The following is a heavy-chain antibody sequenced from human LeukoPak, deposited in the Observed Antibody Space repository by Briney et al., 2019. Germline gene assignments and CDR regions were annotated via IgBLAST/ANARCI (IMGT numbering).Heavy chain of an antibody. V-gene: IGHV3-23*01. Sequence: GGSLRLSCAVSGFTFSSYAMSWVRQAPGKGLEWVSAISGSGGSTYYADSVKGRFTISRDNSTNTMYLQMNSLRAEDTAVYYCAKDLVYSSSVVSRDAFDIWGQGTMVTVSS. CDR3: AKDLVYSSSVVSRDAFDI. CDR2: ISGSGGST. CDR1: GFTFSSYA. J-gene: IGHJ3*02. D-gene: IGHD6-6*01.